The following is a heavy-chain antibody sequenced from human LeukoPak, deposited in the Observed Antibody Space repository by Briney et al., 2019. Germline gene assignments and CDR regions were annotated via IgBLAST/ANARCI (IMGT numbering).Heavy chain of an antibody. V-gene: IGHV4-4*09. J-gene: IGHJ4*02. CDR2: IYTSGST. CDR1: GGSISSYY. CDR3: ARRRYSGYEEFDY. D-gene: IGHD5-12*01. Sequence: PSETLSLTCTVSGGSISSYYWSWIRQPPGKGLEWIGYIYTSGSTNYNPSLKRRVTISVDTSKNQFSLKLSSVTAADTAVYYCARRRYSGYEEFDYWGQGTLVTVSS.